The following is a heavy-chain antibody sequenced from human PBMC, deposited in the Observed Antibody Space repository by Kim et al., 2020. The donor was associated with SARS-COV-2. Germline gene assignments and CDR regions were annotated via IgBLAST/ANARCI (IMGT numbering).Heavy chain of an antibody. CDR1: GYTFTSYG. V-gene: IGHV1-18*01. D-gene: IGHD6-13*01. CDR2: ISAYNGNT. CDR3: AVSAGMAKQQLVLSFSY. J-gene: IGHJ4*02. Sequence: ASVKVSCKASGYTFTSYGISWVRQAPGQGLEWMGWISAYNGNTNYAQKLQGRVTMTTDTSTSTAYMELRSLRSDDTAVYYCAVSAGMAKQQLVLSFSYWGQGTLVTVSS.